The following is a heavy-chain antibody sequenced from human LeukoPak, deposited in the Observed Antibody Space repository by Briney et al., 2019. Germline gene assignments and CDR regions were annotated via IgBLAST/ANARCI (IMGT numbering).Heavy chain of an antibody. CDR2: ISGSGGDT. Sequence: PGGSLRLSCAASGFTFNSYAMTWVRQAPGKGLEWVSAISGSGGDTEYADSVKGRFTISRDNAKNSLYLQMNSLRAEDTALYYCARGRIIRGYFDYWGQGTLVTVSS. V-gene: IGHV3-23*01. CDR1: GFTFNSYA. J-gene: IGHJ4*02. D-gene: IGHD2/OR15-2a*01. CDR3: ARGRIIRGYFDY.